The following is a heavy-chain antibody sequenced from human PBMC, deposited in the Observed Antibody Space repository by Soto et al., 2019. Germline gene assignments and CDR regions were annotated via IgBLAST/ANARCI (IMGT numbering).Heavy chain of an antibody. CDR2: IYYSGTT. J-gene: IGHJ5*02. CDR3: ARVTIGAAGTVKWFDP. V-gene: IGHV4-31*03. D-gene: IGHD6-13*01. Sequence: QVQLQESGPGLVKPSQTLSLTCTVSRGSISSGVYYWSWIRQHPGKGLEWIGYIYYSGTTYYNPSLKSRLTLSVDTSKNQFSLKLSSGTAADTAVYYCARVTIGAAGTVKWFDPWGQGILVTVSS. CDR1: RGSISSGVYY.